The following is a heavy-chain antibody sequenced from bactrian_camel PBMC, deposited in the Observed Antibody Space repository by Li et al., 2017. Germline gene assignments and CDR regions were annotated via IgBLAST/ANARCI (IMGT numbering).Heavy chain of an antibody. Sequence: HVQLVESGGGSVQAGGSLRLSRAASGDDYSPNYMVMGWFRQGPGKEREGIACIGGTGNTAYAESVMSRFTITKDNAKNLLYLQMNSLKPEDTGVYYCAATSNWKLPGCRLRSDYNVWGQGTQVTVS. CDR1: GDDYSPNYMV. V-gene: IGHV3S53*01. CDR3: AATSNWKLPGCRLRSDYNV. CDR2: IGGTGNT. J-gene: IGHJ4*01. D-gene: IGHD3*01.